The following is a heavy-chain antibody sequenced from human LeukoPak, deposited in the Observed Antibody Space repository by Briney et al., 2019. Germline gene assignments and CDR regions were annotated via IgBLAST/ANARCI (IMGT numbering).Heavy chain of an antibody. J-gene: IGHJ5*02. CDR2: INPNSGGT. CDR3: ARGPRYYYDSSGYVDT. Sequence: GASVKVSCKASGYTFTGYYMHWVRQAPGQGLEWMGWINPNSGGTNYAQKFQGRVTMTRDTSISTAYMELSRLRSDDTAVYYCARGPRYYYDSSGYVDTWGQGTLVTVSS. V-gene: IGHV1-2*02. CDR1: GYTFTGYY. D-gene: IGHD3-22*01.